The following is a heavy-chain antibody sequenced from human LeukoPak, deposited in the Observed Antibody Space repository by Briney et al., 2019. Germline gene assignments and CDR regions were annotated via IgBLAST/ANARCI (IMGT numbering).Heavy chain of an antibody. Sequence: GGSLRLSCAASGFTFGDYGMSWVRQAPGKGLEWVSGINWNGGSTGYADSVKGRFTISRDNAKNSLYLQMNSLRAEDTALYYCARELGDGYILFYFDYWGQGTLVTVSS. CDR1: GFTFGDYG. CDR2: INWNGGST. D-gene: IGHD5-24*01. V-gene: IGHV3-20*04. J-gene: IGHJ4*02. CDR3: ARELGDGYILFYFDY.